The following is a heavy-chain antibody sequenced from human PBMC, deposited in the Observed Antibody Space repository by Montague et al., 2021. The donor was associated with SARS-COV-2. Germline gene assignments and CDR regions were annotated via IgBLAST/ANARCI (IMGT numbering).Heavy chain of an antibody. CDR1: GGSFSGYY. D-gene: IGHD3-22*01. CDR2: INQSGST. V-gene: IGHV4-34*01. J-gene: IGHJ4*02. CDR3: ARVAGGYYHDSSAYFDY. Sequence: SETLSLTCAVYGGSFSGYYWSWIRQPPGKGLEWIGEINQSGSTNYNPSLKSRVTLSVDTSKKQFSLKLSSLTAADTAVYYCARVAGGYYHDSSAYFDYWGQGPLVTVSS.